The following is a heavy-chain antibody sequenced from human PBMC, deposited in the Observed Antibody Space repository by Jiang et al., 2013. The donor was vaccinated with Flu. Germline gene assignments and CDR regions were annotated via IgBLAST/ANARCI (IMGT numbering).Heavy chain of an antibody. D-gene: IGHD5-12*01. CDR3: ASPGGYDNDAFDI. J-gene: IGHJ3*02. CDR1: GFTFSSYA. Sequence: RSLRLSCAASGFTFSSYAMHWVRQAPGKGLEWVAVISYDGSNKYYADSVKGRFTISRDNSKNTLYLQMNSLRAEDTAVYYCASPGGYDNDAFDIWGQGTMVTVSS. V-gene: IGHV3-30-3*01. CDR2: ISYDGSNK.